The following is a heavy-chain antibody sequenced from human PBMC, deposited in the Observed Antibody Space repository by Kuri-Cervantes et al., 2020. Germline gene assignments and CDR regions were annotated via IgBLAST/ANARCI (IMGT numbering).Heavy chain of an antibody. Sequence: GGSLRLSCAASGFTFSSYAMSWVRQAPGKGLEWVSAISGSGSSTYYADSVKGRFTISRDNSKNTLSLQMNSLRAEDTAVYYCAKVGDGIVVIPAAPRPFYMDVWGKGTTVTVSS. CDR2: ISGSGSST. D-gene: IGHD2-2*01. V-gene: IGHV3-23*01. CDR3: AKVGDGIVVIPAAPRPFYMDV. CDR1: GFTFSSYA. J-gene: IGHJ6*03.